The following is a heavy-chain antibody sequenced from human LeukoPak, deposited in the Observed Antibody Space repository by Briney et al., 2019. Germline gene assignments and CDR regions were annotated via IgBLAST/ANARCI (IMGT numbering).Heavy chain of an antibody. CDR1: GDTFTRYG. V-gene: IGHV1-18*01. CDR3: ARDAYNWNYGSDPDY. D-gene: IGHD1-7*01. Sequence: APVKVSCTASGDTFTRYGTSWVRQAPGQGLEWRGWISAYNGKTNSAQKLQGRVTMTTETSTSTAYMELRGLRSDDTAVYYCARDAYNWNYGSDPDYWGQGTLVTVSS. J-gene: IGHJ4*02. CDR2: ISAYNGKT.